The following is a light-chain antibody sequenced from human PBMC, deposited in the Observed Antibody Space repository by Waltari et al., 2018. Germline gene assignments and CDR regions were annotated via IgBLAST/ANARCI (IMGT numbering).Light chain of an antibody. CDR2: RAS. CDR1: QSLFSSSNNKNY. V-gene: IGKV4-1*01. J-gene: IGKJ4*01. Sequence: DVVMTQSPDFLAVSLGERATIHCKSSQSLFSSSNNKNYFAWYQQKPGQPPKLLILRASTRESGVPDRFSGSGSGTDFTLTISSLQAEDVAIYFCHQYYITPLSFGGGTRVEIK. CDR3: HQYYITPLS.